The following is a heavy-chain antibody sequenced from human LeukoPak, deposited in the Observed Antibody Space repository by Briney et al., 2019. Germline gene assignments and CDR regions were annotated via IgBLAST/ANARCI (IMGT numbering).Heavy chain of an antibody. V-gene: IGHV4-34*01. CDR3: ASESASGGDY. Sequence: PSETLSLTCAVYGGSFSGYYWSWIRQPPGKGLEWIGEINHSGSTNYNPSLKSRVTISVDTSKNQFSLKLSSVTAADTAVYYCASESASGGDYWGQGTLVTASS. CDR1: GGSFSGYY. CDR2: INHSGST. J-gene: IGHJ4*02. D-gene: IGHD1-26*01.